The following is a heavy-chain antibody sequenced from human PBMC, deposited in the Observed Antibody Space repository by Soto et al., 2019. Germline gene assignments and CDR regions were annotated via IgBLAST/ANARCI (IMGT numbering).Heavy chain of an antibody. CDR2: IIPIFGTE. CDR3: AGESPYSSSWHRARGGMDV. Sequence: QVQLVQSGAEVKKPGSSVKVSCKASGGTFSSYAISWVRQAPGQGLEWMGGIIPIFGTENYAQKFQGRVTITADKSTSTAYMELSSLRSEDTAVYYCAGESPYSSSWHRARGGMDVWGQGTTVTVSS. J-gene: IGHJ6*02. CDR1: GGTFSSYA. D-gene: IGHD6-13*01. V-gene: IGHV1-69*06.